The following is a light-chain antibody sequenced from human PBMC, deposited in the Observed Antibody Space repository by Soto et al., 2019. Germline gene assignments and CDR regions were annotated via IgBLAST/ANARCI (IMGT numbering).Light chain of an antibody. J-gene: IGKJ4*01. CDR2: KAS. CDR3: QQYNSYSPLT. V-gene: IGKV1-5*03. CDR1: QSISSW. Sequence: DIQMTQSPSTLSASVGDRVTITCRASQSISSWLAWYQQKPGKAPKLLIYKASSLESGVPSRFSGSGSGTEFTLTISSLQPDDFAPYYCQQYNSYSPLTLGGGTKVDI.